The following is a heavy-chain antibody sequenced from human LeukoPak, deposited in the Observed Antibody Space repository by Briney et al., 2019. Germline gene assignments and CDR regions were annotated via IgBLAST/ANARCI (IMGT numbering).Heavy chain of an antibody. Sequence: PSETLPLTCAVYGGSFSGYYWSWIRQPPGKGLEWIGDINHSGSTNYNPSLKSRVTISVDTSKNQFSLKLSSVTAADTAVYYCARSHYYGSGSYYNNVEYFQHWGQGTLVTVSS. CDR3: ARSHYYGSGSYYNNVEYFQH. J-gene: IGHJ1*01. CDR2: INHSGST. CDR1: GGSFSGYY. V-gene: IGHV4-34*01. D-gene: IGHD3-10*01.